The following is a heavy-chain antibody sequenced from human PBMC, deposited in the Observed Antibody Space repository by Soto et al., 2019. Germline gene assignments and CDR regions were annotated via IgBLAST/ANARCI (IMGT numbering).Heavy chain of an antibody. CDR1: GFTFSSYG. CDR2: ISYDGSNK. Sequence: GGSLRLSCAASGFTFSSYGMHWVRQAPGKGLEWVAVISYDGSNKYYADSVKGRFTISRDNSKNTLYLQMNSLRAEDTAVYYCAKDVVDDSSGYLDYWGQGXLVTVSS. V-gene: IGHV3-30*18. CDR3: AKDVVDDSSGYLDY. J-gene: IGHJ4*02. D-gene: IGHD3-22*01.